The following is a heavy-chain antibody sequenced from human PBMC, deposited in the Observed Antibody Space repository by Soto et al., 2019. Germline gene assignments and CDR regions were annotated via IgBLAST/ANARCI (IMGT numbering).Heavy chain of an antibody. CDR3: ATIGGGIVVVPAARRSMDV. CDR1: GFTFSDYY. V-gene: IGHV3-11*01. Sequence: GGSLRLSCAASGFTFSDYYMSWIRQAPGKGLEWVSYISSSGSTIYYADSVKGRFTISRDNAKNSLYLQMNSLRAEDTAVYYCATIGGGIVVVPAARRSMDVWGQGTTVTVSS. J-gene: IGHJ6*02. CDR2: ISSSGSTI. D-gene: IGHD2-2*01.